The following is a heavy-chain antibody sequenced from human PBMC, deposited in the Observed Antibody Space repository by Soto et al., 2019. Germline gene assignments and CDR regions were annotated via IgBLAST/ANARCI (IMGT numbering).Heavy chain of an antibody. J-gene: IGHJ4*02. V-gene: IGHV4-34*01. CDR3: ARGYCSGGSGPYGGHFDY. D-gene: IGHD2-15*01. CDR2: VNHSGSN. CDR1: GGSFSGYY. Sequence: QVQLQQWGAGLLKPSETLSLTCAVYGGSFSGYYWSWIRQPPGQGLEWVGEVNHSGSNNYNPALKSRVTISVDTSNNQFSLKLRSGTAADTAVYYCARGYCSGGSGPYGGHFDYWGQGTLVTVSS.